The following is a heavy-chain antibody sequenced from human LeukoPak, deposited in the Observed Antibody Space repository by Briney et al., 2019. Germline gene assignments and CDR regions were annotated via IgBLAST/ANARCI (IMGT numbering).Heavy chain of an antibody. J-gene: IGHJ4*02. CDR3: ARHPPGASGGYFDY. CDR1: GGSISSYY. D-gene: IGHD2-15*01. Sequence: PSETLSLTCTVSGGSISSYYWSWIRQPPGKGLEWIGYIYYSGSTNYNPSLKSRVTISVDTSKNQFSLKLSSVTAADTAVYYCARHPPGASGGYFDYWGQGTLVTVSS. CDR2: IYYSGST. V-gene: IGHV4-59*08.